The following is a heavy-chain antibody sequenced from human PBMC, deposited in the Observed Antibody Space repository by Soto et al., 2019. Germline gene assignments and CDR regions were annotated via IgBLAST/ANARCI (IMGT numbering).Heavy chain of an antibody. CDR2: MYYTGST. Sequence: LLTLSLTCXVADGSRSSSSSYWGWIRQPPGKGLEWIGSMYYTGSTYYHPSLKSRVTISVDTSNNQFSLQLNSVTAADTALYYCARLLREEYCGMDVWGRGTTVTVSS. D-gene: IGHD1-26*01. V-gene: IGHV4-39*01. CDR3: ARLLREEYCGMDV. CDR1: DGSRSSSSSY. J-gene: IGHJ6*02.